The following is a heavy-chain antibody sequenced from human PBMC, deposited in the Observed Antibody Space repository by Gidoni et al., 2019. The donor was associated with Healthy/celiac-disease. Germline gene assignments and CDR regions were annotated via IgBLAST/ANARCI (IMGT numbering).Heavy chain of an antibody. D-gene: IGHD2-15*01. V-gene: IGHV4-34*01. CDR1: GGSFSGYY. J-gene: IGHJ6*02. Sequence: QVQLQQWGAGLLKPSETLSLTCAVYGGSFSGYYWSWIRQPPGKGLEWIGEINHSGSTNYNPSLKLSSVTAADTAVYYCARYRPNIVVVVAAEEDYGMDVWGQGTTVTVSS. CDR2: INHSGST. CDR3: GMDV.